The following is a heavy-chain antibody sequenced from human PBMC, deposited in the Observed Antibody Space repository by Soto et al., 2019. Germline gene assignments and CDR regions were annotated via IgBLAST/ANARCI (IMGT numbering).Heavy chain of an antibody. CDR3: ARIYCSSTSCYDPYYFDY. D-gene: IGHD2-2*01. CDR1: GGSISSGDYY. V-gene: IGHV4-30-4*01. CDR2: IYYSGST. J-gene: IGHJ4*02. Sequence: ASETLSLTCTVSGGSISSGDYYWTWIRQPPGKGLEWIGYIYYSGSTSYNPSLKSRVTISVDTSKNQFSLKLTSVTAADTAVYYCARIYCSSTSCYDPYYFDYWGQGTLVTVSS.